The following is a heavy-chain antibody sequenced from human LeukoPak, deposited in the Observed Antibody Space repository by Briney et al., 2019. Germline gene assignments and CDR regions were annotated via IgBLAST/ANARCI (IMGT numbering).Heavy chain of an antibody. CDR1: GFTFSSYA. V-gene: IGHV3-23*01. D-gene: IGHD3-9*01. CDR2: ISGSGGST. Sequence: GGSLRLSCAASGFTFSSYAMSWVRQAPGKGLEWVSAISGSGGSTYYADSVKGRFTISRDNSKNTLYLQMNSLRAEDTAVYYCAKDFFALRYFDWLLSAAFDIWGQGTMVTVSS. J-gene: IGHJ3*02. CDR3: AKDFFALRYFDWLLSAAFDI.